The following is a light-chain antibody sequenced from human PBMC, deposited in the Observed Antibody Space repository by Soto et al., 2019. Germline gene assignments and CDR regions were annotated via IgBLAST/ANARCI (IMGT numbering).Light chain of an antibody. V-gene: IGLV4-60*02. CDR1: SGHSSYI. CDR3: ETWDFNTRV. CDR2: LEGSGSY. J-gene: IGLJ3*02. Sequence: QPVLTQSSSASASLGSSVKLTCTRSSGHSSYIIAWHQQQPGKAPRYLMKLEGSGSYNKGSGVPDRFSGSSSGADRYLTISNHQFEDEADYYCETWDFNTRVFGGGTKLTVL.